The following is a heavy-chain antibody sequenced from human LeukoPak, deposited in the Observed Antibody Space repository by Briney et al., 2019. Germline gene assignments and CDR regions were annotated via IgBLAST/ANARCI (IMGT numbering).Heavy chain of an antibody. CDR3: ARAWELLGNFDY. D-gene: IGHD1-26*01. CDR2: IYYSGST. Sequence: SETLSLTCTVSGGSISSYYWSWIRQPPGKGLEWIGYIYYSGSTNYNPSLKSRVTISVDTPKNQFSLKLSSVTAADTAVYYCARAWELLGNFDYWGQGTLVTVSS. J-gene: IGHJ4*02. V-gene: IGHV4-59*01. CDR1: GGSISSYY.